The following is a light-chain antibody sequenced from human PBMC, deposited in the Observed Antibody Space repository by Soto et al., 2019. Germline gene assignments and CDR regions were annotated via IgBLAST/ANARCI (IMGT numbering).Light chain of an antibody. J-gene: IGLJ1*01. CDR3: SSFRSSSTPNYV. CDR1: SSDVGSYNL. Sequence: QSALTQPASVSGSPGQSITISCTGTSSDVGSYNLVSWYQQHPGKAPKLMIYEVSNRPSGVSHRFSGSKSSNTASLTISGLQAEDEADYYCSSFRSSSTPNYVFGTGTKLTVL. CDR2: EVS. V-gene: IGLV2-14*02.